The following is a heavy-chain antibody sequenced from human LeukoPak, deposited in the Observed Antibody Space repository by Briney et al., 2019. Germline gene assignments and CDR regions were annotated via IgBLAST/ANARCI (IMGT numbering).Heavy chain of an antibody. Sequence: GGSLRLSCAASGFTFSSFWMHWVRQAPGKGLVWVSRISAGGDTTTYADSVKGRFTISRDNARNTLYLQMNSLRAEDTAVYYCASGGSGTYDYWGQGTLVTVSS. J-gene: IGHJ4*02. D-gene: IGHD1-26*01. CDR1: GFTFSSFW. CDR2: ISAGGDTT. V-gene: IGHV3-74*01. CDR3: ASGGSGTYDY.